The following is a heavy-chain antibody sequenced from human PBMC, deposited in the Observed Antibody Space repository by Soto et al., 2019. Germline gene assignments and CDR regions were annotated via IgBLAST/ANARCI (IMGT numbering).Heavy chain of an antibody. Sequence: SETLSLTCAVSGGSISSSNWWRWFRPPPGKGREWIGEILPSGSTNYNPSLKSRVTISVDKSKNQFSLKLSSVTAADTAVYYCARDGGYYDSSGYRRNAFDIWGQGTMVT. CDR3: ARDGGYYDSSGYRRNAFDI. CDR1: GGSISSSNW. D-gene: IGHD3-22*01. J-gene: IGHJ3*02. V-gene: IGHV4-4*02. CDR2: ILPSGST.